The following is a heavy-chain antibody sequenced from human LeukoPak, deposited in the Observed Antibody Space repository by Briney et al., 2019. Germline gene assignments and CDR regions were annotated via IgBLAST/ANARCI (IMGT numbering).Heavy chain of an antibody. Sequence: PGGSLRLSCAGSGYPFSSYWMDWVRQVPGKGLVWVSRINEGGSSTSYAESVRGRFTISRDNAKNTLYLQMKSLRAEDTAVYYCTRDTFGARDSWGQGTLVTVSS. CDR1: GYPFSSYW. CDR2: INEGGSST. D-gene: IGHD3-10*01. CDR3: TRDTFGARDS. J-gene: IGHJ4*02. V-gene: IGHV3-74*01.